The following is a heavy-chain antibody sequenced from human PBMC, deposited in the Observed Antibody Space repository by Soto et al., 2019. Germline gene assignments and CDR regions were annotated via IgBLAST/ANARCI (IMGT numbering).Heavy chain of an antibody. CDR3: ARVLSGSSLFDY. CDR2: TSYSGST. CDR1: GGSIISDY. D-gene: IGHD1-26*01. J-gene: IGHJ4*02. Sequence: QLQESGPGLVKPSETLSLTCTVSGGSIISDYWSWIRQPPGKGLEWIGYTSYSGSTNYNPSLKSLVTTSVETSKNQFSLKLFSVTAADTAVYYCARVLSGSSLFDYWGQGTLVTVSS. V-gene: IGHV4-59*01.